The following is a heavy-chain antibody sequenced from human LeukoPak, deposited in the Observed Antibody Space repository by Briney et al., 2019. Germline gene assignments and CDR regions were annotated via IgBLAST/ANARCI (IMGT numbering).Heavy chain of an antibody. V-gene: IGHV3-23*01. CDR1: GFTFSSYA. CDR2: MGTSGDSQ. Sequence: GGSLRLSCTPSGFTFSSYAITWVRQAPGKGREWVSDMGTSGDSQKYADCVKGRFPMSRDSSKNTVYLQMNSLRPEDTGVYYCARDWSADYWGQGTLVTVSS. CDR3: ARDWSADY. J-gene: IGHJ4*02.